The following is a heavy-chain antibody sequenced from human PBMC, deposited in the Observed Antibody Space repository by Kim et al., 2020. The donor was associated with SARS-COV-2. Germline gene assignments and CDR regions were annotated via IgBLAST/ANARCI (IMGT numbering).Heavy chain of an antibody. CDR2: ISYDGSNK. D-gene: IGHD1-26*01. Sequence: GGSLRLSCAASGFTFSSYAMHWVRQAPGKGLEWVAVISYDGSNKYYADSVKGRFTISRDNSKNTLYLQMNSLRAEETAVYYCARADIGSYYGYYYGMDVWGQGTTVTVSS. CDR3: ARADIGSYYGYYYGMDV. V-gene: IGHV3-30*04. CDR1: GFTFSSYA. J-gene: IGHJ6*02.